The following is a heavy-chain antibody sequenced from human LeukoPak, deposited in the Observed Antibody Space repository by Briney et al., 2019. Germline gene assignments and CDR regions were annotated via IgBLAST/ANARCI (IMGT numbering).Heavy chain of an antibody. D-gene: IGHD5-12*01. J-gene: IGHJ3*02. Sequence: VKETLMSSGYTFTAYYMHGVRQPPGQGLEWMGWINPNSGGTNYAQKCERRVTMTRDTSISTAYMELSRLRSDDTAVYYCARTAKRGDAFDIWG. V-gene: IGHV1-2*02. CDR2: INPNSGGT. CDR3: ARTAKRGDAFDI. CDR1: GYTFTAYY.